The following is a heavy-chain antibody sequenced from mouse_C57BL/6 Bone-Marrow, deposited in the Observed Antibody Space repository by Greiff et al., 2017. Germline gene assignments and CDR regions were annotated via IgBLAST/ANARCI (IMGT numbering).Heavy chain of an antibody. CDR2: IWRGGST. Sequence: QVQLKESGPGLVQPSQSLSITCTVSGFSLTSYGVHWVRQSPGKGLEWLGVIWRGGSTDYNAAFMSRLSITKDNSKSQVFFKMNSLQADDTAIYYCANYYDYDDGEGYYAMDYWGQGTSVTVSS. J-gene: IGHJ4*01. D-gene: IGHD2-4*01. CDR1: GFSLTSYG. CDR3: ANYYDYDDGEGYYAMDY. V-gene: IGHV2-5*01.